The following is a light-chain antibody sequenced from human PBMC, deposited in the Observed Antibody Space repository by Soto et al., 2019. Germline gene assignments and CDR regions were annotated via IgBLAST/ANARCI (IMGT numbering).Light chain of an antibody. CDR1: QSIVTY. CDR3: QQYSSNSAWT. CDR2: AAA. J-gene: IGKJ1*01. Sequence: DFQMTQSPSSLFASLGDRVTITCRASQSIVTYLNWYHQKPGQDPKLRIYAAASLQSGVPPRFSGSGAGTAFTLTIRSLQPDDIATYYCQQYSSNSAWTFGEGTKVDIK. V-gene: IGKV1-5*01.